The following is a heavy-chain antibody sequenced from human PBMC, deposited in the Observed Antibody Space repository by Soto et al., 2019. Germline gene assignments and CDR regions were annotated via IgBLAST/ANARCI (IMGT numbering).Heavy chain of an antibody. D-gene: IGHD3-9*01. V-gene: IGHV3-23*01. CDR2: ISGSGGST. Sequence: GWSLRLCCAASGFTCSSYAMSWCRQAPGKGLEWVSAISGSGGSTYCADSVKGRFTISRDNSKNTLYLQMNSLRAEDTAVYYCAKRVTYYDILTGYPSYGMDVWGQGTTVTVSS. J-gene: IGHJ6*02. CDR1: GFTCSSYA. CDR3: AKRVTYYDILTGYPSYGMDV.